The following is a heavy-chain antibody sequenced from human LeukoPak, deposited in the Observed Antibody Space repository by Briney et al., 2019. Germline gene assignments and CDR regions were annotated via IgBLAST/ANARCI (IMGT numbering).Heavy chain of an antibody. Sequence: GGSLRLSCAASGFTFSSYAMSWVRQAPGKGLQWVSAISGSGGSTYYADSVKGRFTISRDNSKNTLYLQMNSLRAEDTAVYYCARSLADIVVVITPFDYWGQGTLVTVSS. CDR1: GFTFSSYA. D-gene: IGHD3-22*01. J-gene: IGHJ4*02. V-gene: IGHV3-23*01. CDR3: ARSLADIVVVITPFDY. CDR2: ISGSGGST.